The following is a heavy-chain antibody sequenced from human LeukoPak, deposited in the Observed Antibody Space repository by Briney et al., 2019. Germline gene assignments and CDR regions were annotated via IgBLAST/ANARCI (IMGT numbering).Heavy chain of an antibody. J-gene: IGHJ4*02. CDR1: GYTFSDYY. V-gene: IGHV1-2*02. D-gene: IGHD4-11*01. CDR3: ARTTRASS. Sequence: ASVKVSCKASGYTFSDYYIHWVRQAPGQGLEWMGWITPNSGGTNYAQKFQGRVTMTRDTSISTAYMELSRLRSDDTAVYYCARTTRASSWGQGTLVTVSS. CDR2: ITPNSGGT.